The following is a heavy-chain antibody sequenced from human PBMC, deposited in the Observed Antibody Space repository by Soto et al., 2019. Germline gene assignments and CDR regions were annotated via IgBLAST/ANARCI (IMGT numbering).Heavy chain of an antibody. V-gene: IGHV1-18*01. Sequence: QVQLVQSGAEVKKPGASVRVSCKTSGYTFSSYGITWVRQAPGQGLEWMGWISGYNGNTEYAQSLQGRVTTTRDTSTSTAYMDLTSLRSEDTAIYYCARVYGSGSYSPGQYWGQGTLVNVSS. CDR2: ISGYNGNT. D-gene: IGHD3-10*01. CDR1: GYTFSSYG. CDR3: ARVYGSGSYSPGQY. J-gene: IGHJ4*02.